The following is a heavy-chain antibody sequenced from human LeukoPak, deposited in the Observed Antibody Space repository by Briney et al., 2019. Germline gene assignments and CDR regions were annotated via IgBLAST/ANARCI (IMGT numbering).Heavy chain of an antibody. CDR3: ARNYYEPTYDYYFDC. J-gene: IGHJ4*02. CDR2: ISDTGGST. CDR1: GFTFSSYA. Sequence: GGSLRLSCAASGFTFSSYAMNWVRQAPGKGLKWVSGISDTGGSTYYADSVKGRFTISRDNSKNTLYLQMNSLRAEDTALYYCARNYYEPTYDYYFDCWGQGTLVTVSS. V-gene: IGHV3-23*01. D-gene: IGHD1-26*01.